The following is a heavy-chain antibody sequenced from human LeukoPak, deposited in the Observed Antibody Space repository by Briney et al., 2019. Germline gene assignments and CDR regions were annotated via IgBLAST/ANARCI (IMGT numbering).Heavy chain of an antibody. J-gene: IGHJ4*02. D-gene: IGHD3-3*01. V-gene: IGHV3-7*01. CDR2: IRNDGSDK. CDR1: GFSFSDYW. Sequence: GGSLRLSCAASGFSFSDYWMSWVRQAPGKGLEWVATIRNDGSDKYYVDSVKGRFTISRDNAKNSLSLEIDSLRAEDTALYYCARATSADKEDYWGQGTLVTVSS. CDR3: ARATSADKEDY.